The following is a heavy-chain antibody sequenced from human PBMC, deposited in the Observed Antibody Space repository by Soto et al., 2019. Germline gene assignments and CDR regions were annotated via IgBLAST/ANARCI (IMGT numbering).Heavy chain of an antibody. CDR3: ARDSRITIFGVVRRNWFDP. J-gene: IGHJ5*02. CDR2: ISSSSSTI. D-gene: IGHD3-3*01. Sequence: GGSLRLSCAASGFTFSSYSMNWVRQAPGKGLEWVSYISSSSSTIYYADSVKGRFTISRDNAKNSLYLQMNSLRDEDTAVYYCARDSRITIFGVVRRNWFDPWGQGTLVTVSS. V-gene: IGHV3-48*02. CDR1: GFTFSSYS.